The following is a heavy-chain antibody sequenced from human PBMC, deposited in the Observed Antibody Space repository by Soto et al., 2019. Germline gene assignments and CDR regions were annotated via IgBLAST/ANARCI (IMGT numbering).Heavy chain of an antibody. CDR2: INAGNGNT. J-gene: IGHJ1*01. CDR3: ARDGGSYYAPAEYFQH. CDR1: GITFSTYA. D-gene: IGHD1-26*01. V-gene: IGHV1-3*01. Sequence: ASVKVSCKASGITFSTYAIHWVRQAPGQRIEWMGWINAGNGNTRYSQKFQGRVTMTKDTSTSTVYMELSSLRSEDTAVYYCARDGGSYYAPAEYFQHWGQGTLVTVSS.